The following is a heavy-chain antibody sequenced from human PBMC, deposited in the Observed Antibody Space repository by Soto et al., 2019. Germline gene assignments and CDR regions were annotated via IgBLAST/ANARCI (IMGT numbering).Heavy chain of an antibody. D-gene: IGHD3-22*01. J-gene: IGHJ4*02. CDR2: IVPIFGTA. CDR3: ARADYYDSSGYPHYFDY. CDR1: GGTFSSYA. Sequence: SVKVSCKASGGTFSSYAISWVRQAPGQGLEWMGGIVPIFGTANYAQKFQGRVTITADESTSTAYMELSSLRSEDTAVYYCARADYYDSSGYPHYFDYWGQGTLVTVSS. V-gene: IGHV1-69*13.